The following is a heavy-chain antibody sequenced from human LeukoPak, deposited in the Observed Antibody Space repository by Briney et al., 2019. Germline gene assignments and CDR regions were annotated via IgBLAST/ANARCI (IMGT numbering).Heavy chain of an antibody. V-gene: IGHV4-59*01. CDR1: GGSISSYY. Sequence: KPSETLSLTCTVSGGSISSYYWSWIRQPPGKGLEWIGYIYYSGSTNYNPSLKSRVTISVDTSKNQFSLKLSPVTAADTAVYYCARTVCSSTSCWFDYWGQGTLVTVSS. D-gene: IGHD2-2*01. CDR2: IYYSGST. CDR3: ARTVCSSTSCWFDY. J-gene: IGHJ4*02.